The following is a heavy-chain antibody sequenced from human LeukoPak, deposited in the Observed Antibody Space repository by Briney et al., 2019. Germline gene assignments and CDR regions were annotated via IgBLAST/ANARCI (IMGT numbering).Heavy chain of an antibody. CDR1: GFTFSSYA. D-gene: IGHD6-19*01. V-gene: IGHV3-23*01. J-gene: IGHJ4*02. CDR3: AKDQGSSGWSFDY. CDR2: ISGSGGSA. Sequence: GGSLRLSCAASGFTFSSYAMSWVRQAPGKGLEWVSAISGSGGSAYYADSVKGRFTISRDNSKNTLYLQMNSLRAEDTAVYYCAKDQGSSGWSFDYWGQGTLVTVSS.